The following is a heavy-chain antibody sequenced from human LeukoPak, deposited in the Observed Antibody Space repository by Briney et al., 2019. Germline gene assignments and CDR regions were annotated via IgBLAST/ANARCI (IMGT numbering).Heavy chain of an antibody. V-gene: IGHV1-18*01. Sequence: ASVKVSCKASGYTFTSYGISWVRRAPGQGLEWMGWISAYNGNTNYAQKLQGRVTMTTDTSTSTAYMELRSLRSDDTAVYYCARGGYSSSWYGAILEGDYWGQGTLVTVSS. D-gene: IGHD6-13*01. J-gene: IGHJ4*02. CDR1: GYTFTSYG. CDR3: ARGGYSSSWYGAILEGDY. CDR2: ISAYNGNT.